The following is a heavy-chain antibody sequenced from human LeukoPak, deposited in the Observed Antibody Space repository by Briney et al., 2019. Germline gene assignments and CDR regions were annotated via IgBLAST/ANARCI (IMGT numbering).Heavy chain of an antibody. J-gene: IGHJ6*03. D-gene: IGHD2-2*01. V-gene: IGHV3-53*05. Sequence: PGGSLRLSCAASGFIVSSNYMSWVRQAPGKGLEWVSVLYSGGGTYYADSVKGRFTISRDNSKNTLYLQMNSLRAEDTAVYYCARVHCSSTSCPNYYYYYYMDVWGKGTTVTVSS. CDR2: LYSGGGT. CDR3: ARVHCSSTSCPNYYYYYYMDV. CDR1: GFIVSSNY.